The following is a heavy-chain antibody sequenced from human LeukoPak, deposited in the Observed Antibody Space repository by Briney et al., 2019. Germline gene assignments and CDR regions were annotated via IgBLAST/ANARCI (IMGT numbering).Heavy chain of an antibody. Sequence: GGSLRLSCAASGFTFSDYYMSWIRQAPGKGLEWVSYISSSGSTIYYADSVKGRFTISRDNAKNSLYLQMNSLRAEDTAVYYCASAISAWDGYSHLDYWGQGTLVTVSS. D-gene: IGHD5-24*01. J-gene: IGHJ4*02. CDR2: ISSSGSTI. V-gene: IGHV3-11*04. CDR3: ASAISAWDGYSHLDY. CDR1: GFTFSDYY.